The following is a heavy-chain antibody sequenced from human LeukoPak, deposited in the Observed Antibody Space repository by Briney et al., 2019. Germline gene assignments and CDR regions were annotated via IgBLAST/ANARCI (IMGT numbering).Heavy chain of an antibody. CDR1: GGSISSSSYY. Sequence: SETLSLTCIVSGGSISSSSYYWGWIRQPPGKGLEWIGSIYYSGGTYYNPSLKSRVTVSVDTSKNQLSLKVSSVTVADTAVYFCASRGYSYGNYFDYWGQGTLVTVSS. CDR3: ASRGYSYGNYFDY. D-gene: IGHD5-18*01. V-gene: IGHV4-39*01. J-gene: IGHJ4*02. CDR2: IYYSGGT.